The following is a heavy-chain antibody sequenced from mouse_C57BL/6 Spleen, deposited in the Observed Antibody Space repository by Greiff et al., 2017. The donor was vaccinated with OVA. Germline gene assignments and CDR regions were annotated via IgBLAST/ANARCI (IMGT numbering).Heavy chain of an antibody. D-gene: IGHD5-5*01. CDR2: IWSGGST. CDR1: GFSLTSYG. CDR3: ATALPRVSYYAMDY. Sequence: VQLKESGPGLVQPSQSLSITCTVSGFSLTSYGVHWVRQSPGKGLEWLGVIWSGGSTDYNAAFISRLSISKDNSKSQVFFKMHSLQADDTAIYYCATALPRVSYYAMDYWGQGTSVTVSS. V-gene: IGHV2-2*01. J-gene: IGHJ4*01.